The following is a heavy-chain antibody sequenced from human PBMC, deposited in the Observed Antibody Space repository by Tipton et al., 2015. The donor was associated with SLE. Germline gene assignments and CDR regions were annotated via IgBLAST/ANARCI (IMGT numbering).Heavy chain of an antibody. CDR2: IYYSGST. CDR1: GDSISSGAYY. D-gene: IGHD3-3*01. J-gene: IGHJ5*02. Sequence: TLSLTCTVSGDSISSGAYYWSWIRQHPGKGLEWIGYIYYSGSTYYNPSLKSRVSMSVDTSRNQFSLNLTSVTAADTGMYYCAREDLSQWFDPWGHGTLVSVSS. CDR3: AREDLSQWFDP. V-gene: IGHV4-31*03.